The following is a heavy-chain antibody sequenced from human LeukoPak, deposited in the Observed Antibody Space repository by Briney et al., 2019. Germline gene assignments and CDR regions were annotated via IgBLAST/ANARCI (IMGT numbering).Heavy chain of an antibody. D-gene: IGHD3-9*01. J-gene: IGHJ5*02. CDR1: GFTFSAYW. Sequence: TGGSLRRSCVASGFTFSAYWMSWVRQAPGKGLERVANINQDGSEKYDVDSVKGRFTISRDNAKNSLFLQMNSLRAEDTAVYYCARSRYFDWFGFDPWGQGTLVIVSS. CDR2: INQDGSEK. CDR3: ARSRYFDWFGFDP. V-gene: IGHV3-7*01.